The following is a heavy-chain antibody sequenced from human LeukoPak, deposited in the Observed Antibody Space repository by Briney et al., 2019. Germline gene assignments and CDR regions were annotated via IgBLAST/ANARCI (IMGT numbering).Heavy chain of an antibody. D-gene: IGHD3-10*01. CDR2: ISSSSSYI. CDR1: GFTFSNAW. J-gene: IGHJ4*02. CDR3: ARGRGLPGPLDY. Sequence: GGSLRLSCAASGFTFSNAWMSWVRQAPGKGLEWVSSISSSSSYIYYADSVKGRFTISRDNAKNSLYLQMNSLRAEDTAVYYCARGRGLPGPLDYWGQGTLVTVSS. V-gene: IGHV3-21*01.